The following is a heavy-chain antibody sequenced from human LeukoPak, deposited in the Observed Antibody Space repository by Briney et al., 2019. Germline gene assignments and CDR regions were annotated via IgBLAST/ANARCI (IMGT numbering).Heavy chain of an antibody. CDR2: INPKSGGA. Sequence: GASVKVSCKASGYTFTGYYMHWVRQAPGQGLEWMGWINPKSGGANYAQKFQGRVTMTWDMSISTAYMELSRLRSDDTAVYYCARDLKGGWLQPAYWGQGTLVTVSS. CDR1: GYTFTGYY. D-gene: IGHD5-24*01. CDR3: ARDLKGGWLQPAY. V-gene: IGHV1-2*02. J-gene: IGHJ4*02.